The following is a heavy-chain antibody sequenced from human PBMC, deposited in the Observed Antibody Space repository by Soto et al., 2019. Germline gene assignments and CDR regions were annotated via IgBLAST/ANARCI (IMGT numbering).Heavy chain of an antibody. CDR2: IWYDGSDK. CDR3: ARANDILTGYYPFDY. V-gene: IGHV3-33*01. CDR1: GFTFSTYG. D-gene: IGHD3-9*01. J-gene: IGHJ4*02. Sequence: PGGSLRLSCAASGFTFSTYGMHWVRQAPGKGLEWVAVIWYDGSDKYYADSVTGRFTISRDNSKNTLYLQMNSLRAEDTAVYYCARANDILTGYYPFDYWSQGTLVTVSS.